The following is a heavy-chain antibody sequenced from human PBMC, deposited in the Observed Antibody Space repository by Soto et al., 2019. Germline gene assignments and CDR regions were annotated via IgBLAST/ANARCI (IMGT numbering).Heavy chain of an antibody. V-gene: IGHV4-59*01. Sequence: ASEALSLPCTVPGGSISRYYWSWIRQPPGKGLEWIGYIYYSGSTNYNPSLKSRVTISVDTSKNQFSLKLSSVTAADTAVYYCARGVLRYFDWFQNKFDPWGQGTLVTVS. J-gene: IGHJ5*02. D-gene: IGHD3-9*01. CDR2: IYYSGST. CDR3: ARGVLRYFDWFQNKFDP. CDR1: GGSISRYY.